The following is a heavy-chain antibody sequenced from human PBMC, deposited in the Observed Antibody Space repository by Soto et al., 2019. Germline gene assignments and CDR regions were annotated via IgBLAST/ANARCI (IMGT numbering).Heavy chain of an antibody. J-gene: IGHJ4*02. CDR3: AKTDYSDYVDY. D-gene: IGHD4-4*01. V-gene: IGHV5-51*01. CDR1: GYSFTSYW. Sequence: LGESLKISCKGSGYSFTSYWIGWVRQMPGKGLEWMGIIYPGDSDTRYSPSFQGQVSISVDKSISTVYLQWSSLKASDTAMYYCAKTDYSDYVDYWGQGTLVTVSS. CDR2: IYPGDSDT.